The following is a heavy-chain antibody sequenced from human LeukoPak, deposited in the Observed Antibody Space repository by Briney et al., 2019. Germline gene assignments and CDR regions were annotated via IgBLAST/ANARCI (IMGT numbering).Heavy chain of an antibody. CDR2: INHNGEMI. CDR1: GFTFSNYV. V-gene: IGHV3-48*02. CDR3: ARDNDWAFHY. D-gene: IGHD3-9*01. J-gene: IGHJ4*02. Sequence: GGSLRLSCAASGFTFSNYVMSWVRQAPGKGLEWVSYINHNGEMIFYPDFVKGRFTISRDNAKNSLYLQMNSLRDEDTAVYYCARDNDWAFHYWGQGTLVSVSS.